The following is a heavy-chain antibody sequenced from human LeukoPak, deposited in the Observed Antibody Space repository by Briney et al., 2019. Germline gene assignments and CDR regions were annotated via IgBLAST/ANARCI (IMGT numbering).Heavy chain of an antibody. D-gene: IGHD3-22*01. CDR2: IYHSGST. CDR1: GGSISSGGYY. CDR3: ATGGYYDSSGYYYHAFDI. J-gene: IGHJ3*02. V-gene: IGHV4-30-2*01. Sequence: SQTLSLTCTVSGGSISSGGYYWSWIRQPPGKGLEWIGYIYHSGSTYYNPSLKSRVTISVDRSKNQFSLKLSSVTAADTAVYYCATGGYYDSSGYYYHAFDIWGQGTMVTVSS.